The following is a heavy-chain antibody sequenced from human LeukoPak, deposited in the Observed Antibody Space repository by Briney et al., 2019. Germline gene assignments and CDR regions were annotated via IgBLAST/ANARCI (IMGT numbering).Heavy chain of an antibody. CDR2: ISSSGSTI. CDR3: ARVSYSNYFDY. CDR1: GFTFSDYY. V-gene: IGHV3-11*01. J-gene: IGHJ4*02. Sequence: GGSLRLSCAASGFTFSDYYMSWIRQAPGKGLGWVSYISSSGSTIYYADSVKGRFTISRDNAKNSLYLQMNSLRAEDTAVYYCARVSYSNYFDYWGQGTLVTVSS. D-gene: IGHD4-11*01.